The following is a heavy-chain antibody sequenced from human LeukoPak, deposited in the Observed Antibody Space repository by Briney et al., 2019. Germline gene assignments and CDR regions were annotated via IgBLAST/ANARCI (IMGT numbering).Heavy chain of an antibody. CDR2: ISNSGAAT. V-gene: IGHV3-23*01. CDR3: AKESPYTSPRNYYFDY. CDR1: GFTFSSFA. Sequence: GGSLRLSCVASGFTFSSFAMSWVRQAPGKGLEWVSAISNSGAATYYGDSVKGRSSISRDNSKNTVYLQINSLRADDTAIYYCAKESPYTSPRNYYFDYWGQGTLVTVSS. J-gene: IGHJ4*02. D-gene: IGHD1-14*01.